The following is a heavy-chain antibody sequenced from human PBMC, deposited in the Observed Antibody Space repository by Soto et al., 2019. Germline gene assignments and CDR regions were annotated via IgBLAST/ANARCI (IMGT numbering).Heavy chain of an antibody. Sequence: QVQLVQSGAEVKKPGASVKVSCKASGYTFSSYGISWVRQAPGQGLEWMGWISANSGNTNYAQKVQGRTTVTTXTSTSTAYMELRSLRSDDTAMYYCARGGPGAPFDYWGQGTPVTVSS. CDR3: ARGGPGAPFDY. D-gene: IGHD1-26*01. J-gene: IGHJ4*02. V-gene: IGHV1-18*01. CDR2: ISANSGNT. CDR1: GYTFSSYG.